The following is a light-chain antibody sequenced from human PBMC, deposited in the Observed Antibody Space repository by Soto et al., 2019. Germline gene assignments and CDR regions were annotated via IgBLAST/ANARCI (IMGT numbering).Light chain of an antibody. V-gene: IGLV1-44*01. CDR3: ATWDDSVTGPV. Sequence: QSVLTQPPSASGTPGQTVTVSCSGSSSNIGSYTVNWYQQLPGTAPKLVIYRSNQRPSGVPDRFSGSKSGTSASLAISGLRSEDEADYYCATWDDSVTGPVFGGGTKLTVL. J-gene: IGLJ3*02. CDR2: RSN. CDR1: SSNIGSYT.